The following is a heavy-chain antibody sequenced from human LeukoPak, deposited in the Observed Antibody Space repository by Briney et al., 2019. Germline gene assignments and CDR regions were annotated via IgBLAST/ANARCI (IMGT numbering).Heavy chain of an antibody. D-gene: IGHD6-6*01. CDR3: AKDISDGRSSSSD. V-gene: IGHV3-9*01. CDR1: GFTFDDYA. J-gene: IGHJ4*02. Sequence: GGSLRLSCAASGFTFDDYAMHWVRQAPGKGLEWVSGISWNSGSIGYADSVKGRFTISRDNAKNSLYLQMNSPRAEDTALYYCAKDISDGRSSSSDWGQGTLVTVSS. CDR2: ISWNSGSI.